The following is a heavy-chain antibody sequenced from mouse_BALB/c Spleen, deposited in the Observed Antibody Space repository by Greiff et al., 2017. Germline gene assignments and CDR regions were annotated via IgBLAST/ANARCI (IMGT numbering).Heavy chain of an antibody. D-gene: IGHD2-3*01. J-gene: IGHJ3*01. CDR1: GYSFTGYY. CDR3: AREVTYDGYLFAY. Sequence: EGQLQQSGPELVKPGASVKISCKASGYSFTGYYMHWVKQSHVKSLEWIGRINPYNGATSYNQNFKDKASLTVDKSSSTAYMELHSLTSEDSAVYYCAREVTYDGYLFAYWGQGTLVTVSA. V-gene: IGHV1-31*01. CDR2: INPYNGAT.